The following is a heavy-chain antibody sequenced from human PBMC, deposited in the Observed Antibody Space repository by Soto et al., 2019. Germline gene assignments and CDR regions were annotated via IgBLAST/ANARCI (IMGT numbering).Heavy chain of an antibody. CDR1: GYTFTGYY. V-gene: IGHV1-2*04. D-gene: IGHD5-18*01. Sequence: QVQLVQSGAEVKKPGASVKVSCKASGYTFTGYYMHWVRQAPGQGLEWMGWINPNSGGTNYAQKFQGWVTMTRDTSISTAYMELSRLRSDDTAVYYCARAAMAVGYYYYMDVWGKGTTVTVSS. CDR3: ARAAMAVGYYYYMDV. J-gene: IGHJ6*03. CDR2: INPNSGGT.